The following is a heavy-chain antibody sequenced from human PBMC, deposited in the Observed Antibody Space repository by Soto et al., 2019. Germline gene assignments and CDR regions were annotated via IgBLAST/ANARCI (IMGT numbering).Heavy chain of an antibody. CDR3: ARQGGSSGWYGFDY. V-gene: IGHV6-1*01. J-gene: IGHJ4*02. D-gene: IGHD6-19*01. Sequence: QALPLPGARCGGSVCRNRSACNFIRQSPSRGLEWLGRTYYRSKWYNDYAVSVKSRITINPDTSKNQFSLQLNSVTPEDTAVYYCARQGGSSGWYGFDYWGQATLVTVSS. CDR1: GGSVCRNRSA. CDR2: TYYRSKWYN.